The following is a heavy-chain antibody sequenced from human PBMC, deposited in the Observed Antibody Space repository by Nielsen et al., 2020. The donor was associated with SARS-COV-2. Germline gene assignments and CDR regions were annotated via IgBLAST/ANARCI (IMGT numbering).Heavy chain of an antibody. J-gene: IGHJ5*02. CDR2: ISSSSSYI. Sequence: WIRQPPGKGLEWVSSISSSSSYIYYADSVKGRFTISRDNSKNTLYLQMNSLRAEDTAVYYCAKAGSGYCSSTSCLYLNWFDPWGQGTLVTVSS. D-gene: IGHD2-2*01. V-gene: IGHV3-21*04. CDR3: AKAGSGYCSSTSCLYLNWFDP.